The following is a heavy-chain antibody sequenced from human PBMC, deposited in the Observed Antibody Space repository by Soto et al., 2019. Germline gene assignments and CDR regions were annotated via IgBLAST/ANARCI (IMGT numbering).Heavy chain of an antibody. CDR1: GFTFGDYA. Sequence: GGSLRLSCTASGFTFGDYAMSWFRQAPGKGLEWVGFIRSKAYGGTTEYAASVKGRFTISRDDSKSIAYLQMNSLKTEDTAVYYCTRGAIYCSGTSCPITFDYWGQGTLVTVSS. J-gene: IGHJ4*02. CDR2: IRSKAYGGTT. V-gene: IGHV3-49*03. D-gene: IGHD2-2*01. CDR3: TRGAIYCSGTSCPITFDY.